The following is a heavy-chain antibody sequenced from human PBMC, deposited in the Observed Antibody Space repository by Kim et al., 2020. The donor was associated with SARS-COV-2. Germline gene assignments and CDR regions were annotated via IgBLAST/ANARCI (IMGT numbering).Heavy chain of an antibody. Sequence: GGSLRLSCLASGFTFSDYWMHWVRQAPGKGLVWVSRINSDGSTTNYADSVKDRFTTSRDNTKNTLYLQMDSLRAEDTAVYYCARGQVGADFWGQGTLVTVSS. CDR1: GFTFSDYW. CDR3: ARGQVGADF. D-gene: IGHD3-16*01. J-gene: IGHJ4*02. V-gene: IGHV3-74*01. CDR2: INSDGSTT.